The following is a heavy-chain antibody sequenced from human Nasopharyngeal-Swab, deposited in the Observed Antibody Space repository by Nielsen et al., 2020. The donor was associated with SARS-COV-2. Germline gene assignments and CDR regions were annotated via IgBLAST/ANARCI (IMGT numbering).Heavy chain of an antibody. CDR3: AKDMRIAAAFDY. Sequence: WIRQPPGKGLEWVSGISWNSGSIGYADSVKGRFTISRDNAKNSLYLQMNSLRAEDTALYYCAKDMRIAAAFDYWGQGTLVTVS. CDR2: ISWNSGSI. J-gene: IGHJ4*02. D-gene: IGHD6-13*01. V-gene: IGHV3-9*01.